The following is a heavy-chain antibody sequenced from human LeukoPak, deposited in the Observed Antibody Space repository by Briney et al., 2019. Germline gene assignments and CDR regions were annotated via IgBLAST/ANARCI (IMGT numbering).Heavy chain of an antibody. J-gene: IGHJ6*02. CDR3: ARHGDGFYYGMDV. V-gene: IGHV3-21*01. Sequence: PGGSLRLSCAASGFTFSSYEMNWVRQAPGKGLEWVSSISSGGHNIFYGDSVKGRFTISRDNAKNSLFLQMNSLRVEDTGVYYCARHGDGFYYGMDVWGQGTTATVSS. D-gene: IGHD2-21*02. CDR2: ISSGGHNI. CDR1: GFTFSSYE.